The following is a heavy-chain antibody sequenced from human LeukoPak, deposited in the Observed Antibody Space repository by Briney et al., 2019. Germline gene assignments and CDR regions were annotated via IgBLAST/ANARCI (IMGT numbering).Heavy chain of an antibody. J-gene: IGHJ6*03. V-gene: IGHV5-51*01. D-gene: IGHD2-2*01. CDR1: GYSFTSYW. CDR3: ARLGGYCSSTSCWDEYYMDV. CDR2: IYPGDSDT. Sequence: GESLKISCKGSGYSFTSYWIGWVRQMPGKGLEWMGIIYPGDSDTRYSPSFQGQVTISADKSISTAYLQWSSLKASDTAMYYCARLGGYCSSTSCWDEYYMDVWGKGTTVTVSS.